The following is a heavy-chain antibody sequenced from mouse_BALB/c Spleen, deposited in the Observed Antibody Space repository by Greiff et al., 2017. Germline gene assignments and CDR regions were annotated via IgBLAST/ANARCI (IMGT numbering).Heavy chain of an antibody. Sequence: EVQLVESGGGLVKPGGSLKLSCAASGFTFSSYAMSWVRQTPEKRLEWVASISSGGSTYYPDSVKGRFTISRDNARNILYLQMSSLRSEDTAMYYCARSGDLLPLMDYWGQGTSVTVSS. V-gene: IGHV5-6-5*01. CDR1: GFTFSSYA. D-gene: IGHD2-1*01. CDR3: ARSGDLLPLMDY. CDR2: ISSGGST. J-gene: IGHJ4*01.